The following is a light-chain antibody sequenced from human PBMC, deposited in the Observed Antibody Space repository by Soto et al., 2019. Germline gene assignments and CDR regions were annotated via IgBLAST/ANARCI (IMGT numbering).Light chain of an antibody. Sequence: EIVMTQSPATVSVSPGERATLSCRASQSVSSNLAWYQQIPGQAPWLLIFGASTRATGIPARFSGSGSGTEFTLTISSLQSEDFAVYYCQQYNNWPWTFGQGTKVEIK. J-gene: IGKJ1*01. CDR2: GAS. CDR3: QQYNNWPWT. CDR1: QSVSSN. V-gene: IGKV3-15*01.